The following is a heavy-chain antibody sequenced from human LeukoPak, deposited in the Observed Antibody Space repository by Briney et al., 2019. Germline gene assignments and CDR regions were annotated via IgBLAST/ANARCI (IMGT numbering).Heavy chain of an antibody. J-gene: IGHJ4*02. CDR3: ARDRGDCSSTSCYYCDY. Sequence: PGGSLRLSCAASGFTFSSYWMSWVRQAPGKGLEGVANIKQDGSEKYYVDSVKGRFTISRDNAKNSLYLQMNSLRAEDTAVYYCARDRGDCSSTSCYYCDYWGQGTLVTVSS. CDR1: GFTFSSYW. D-gene: IGHD2-2*01. CDR2: IKQDGSEK. V-gene: IGHV3-7*01.